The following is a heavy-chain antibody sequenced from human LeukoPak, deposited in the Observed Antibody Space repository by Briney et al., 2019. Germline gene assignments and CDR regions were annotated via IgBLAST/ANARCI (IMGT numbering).Heavy chain of an antibody. D-gene: IGHD2-15*01. Sequence: GGSLRLSCAASGFTFSSYAMSWVRQAPGKGLEWVSSFSGSGGSTYYADSVKGRFTISRDNSKNTLYLQMNSLRAEDTAVYYCAKDDCSGGSCYRFDPWGQGTLVTVSS. CDR3: AKDDCSGGSCYRFDP. J-gene: IGHJ5*02. CDR2: FSGSGGST. V-gene: IGHV3-23*01. CDR1: GFTFSSYA.